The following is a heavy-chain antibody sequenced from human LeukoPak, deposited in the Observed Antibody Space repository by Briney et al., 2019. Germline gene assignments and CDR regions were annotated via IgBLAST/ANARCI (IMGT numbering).Heavy chain of an antibody. CDR2: IDPNTGDS. Sequence: ASEKVSCKASEYTFTGYYIHWVRQAPGQGLEWMGWIDPNTGDSNYVQKFQGRVTMTRDTSISTAYMELSRLRSDDTAFYYCARIRYCGGISCYYIDYWGQGTLVTVSA. CDR3: ARIRYCGGISCYYIDY. V-gene: IGHV1-2*02. J-gene: IGHJ4*02. D-gene: IGHD2-2*01. CDR1: EYTFTGYY.